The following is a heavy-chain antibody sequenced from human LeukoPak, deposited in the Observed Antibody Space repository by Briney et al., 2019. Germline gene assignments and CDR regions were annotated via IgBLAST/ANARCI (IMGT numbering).Heavy chain of an antibody. CDR1: GFTFSSYA. Sequence: GGSLRLSCAASGFTFSSYAMSWVRQAPGKGLEWVSGISGSAGSTYYADSVKGRFTISRDNSKYTLYLQMNSLRADDTAVYYCAKSWSAVTPNRFDPWGQGTLVTVSS. D-gene: IGHD2-15*01. J-gene: IGHJ5*02. CDR2: ISGSAGST. CDR3: AKSWSAVTPNRFDP. V-gene: IGHV3-23*01.